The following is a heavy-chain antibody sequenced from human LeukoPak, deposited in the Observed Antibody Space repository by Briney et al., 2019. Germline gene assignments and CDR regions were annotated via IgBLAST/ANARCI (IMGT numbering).Heavy chain of an antibody. V-gene: IGHV1-2*02. D-gene: IGHD4-23*01. CDR3: ARNMEYGGKMLPPDY. Sequence: PGASVKVSCKASGYTFSSNYMHWVRQAPGQGLEWMGWINPNSGGTNYAQKFQGRVTMTRDTSISTAYMELSRLRSDDTAVYYCARNMEYGGKMLPPDYWGQGTLVTVSS. CDR2: INPNSGGT. J-gene: IGHJ4*02. CDR1: GYTFSSNY.